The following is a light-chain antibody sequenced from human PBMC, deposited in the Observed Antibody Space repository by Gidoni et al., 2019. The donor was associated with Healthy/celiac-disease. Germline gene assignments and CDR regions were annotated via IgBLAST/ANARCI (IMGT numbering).Light chain of an antibody. CDR2: DAS. CDR1: QDISNY. CDR3: QQYDNLRVT. V-gene: IGKV1-33*01. Sequence: DIQMTQSPSSLSASVGDRVTITCQESQDISNYLNWYQQKPGKAPKLLIYDASNLETGVPSRFSGSGSGTDFTFTISSLQPEDIATYYCQQYDNLRVTFGPXTKVDIK. J-gene: IGKJ3*01.